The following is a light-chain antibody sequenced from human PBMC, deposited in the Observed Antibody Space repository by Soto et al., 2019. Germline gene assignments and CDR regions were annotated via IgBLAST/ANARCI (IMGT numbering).Light chain of an antibody. CDR3: QEYNDWPRGT. Sequence: EVVITQSPATLSASPGERATLSCSASQSVNTNLAWYQKKPGQAPTVLVYAASTRATGIPDRFSGSGSGTDFTLTISSLQPEDFALYYCQEYNDWPRGTFGQGTKVDIK. J-gene: IGKJ1*01. CDR1: QSVNTN. CDR2: AAS. V-gene: IGKV3-15*01.